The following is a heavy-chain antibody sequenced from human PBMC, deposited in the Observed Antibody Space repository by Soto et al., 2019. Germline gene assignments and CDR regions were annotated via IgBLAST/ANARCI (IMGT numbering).Heavy chain of an antibody. D-gene: IGHD2-15*01. CDR2: ISGSGGST. J-gene: IGHJ3*01. V-gene: IGHV3-23*01. CDR3: AKDDGCCSGGSCYLSLGL. Sequence: GGSLRLSCAASGFTFSSYAMSWVRQTPGKGLEWVSAISGSGGSTYYADSVKGRFTISRDNSKNTLYLQMNSLRAEDTAVYYCAKDDGCCSGGSCYLSLGLWGQGTMVTVSS. CDR1: GFTFSSYA.